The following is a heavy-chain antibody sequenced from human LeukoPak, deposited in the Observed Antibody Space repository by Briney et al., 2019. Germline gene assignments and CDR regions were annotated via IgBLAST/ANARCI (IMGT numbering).Heavy chain of an antibody. D-gene: IGHD3-10*01. CDR2: INPNDGSA. CDR3: ARGELLLDN. J-gene: IGHJ4*02. CDR1: GYTLTSYY. V-gene: IGHV1-46*03. Sequence: GVSVKVSCKASGYTLTSYYMHWVRQTPGQGLEWMGIINPNDGSATYAQRFQGRVSMTRDTSTSTVYTDLQSLRSEDTAVYYCARGELLLDNWGQGTLVTVSS.